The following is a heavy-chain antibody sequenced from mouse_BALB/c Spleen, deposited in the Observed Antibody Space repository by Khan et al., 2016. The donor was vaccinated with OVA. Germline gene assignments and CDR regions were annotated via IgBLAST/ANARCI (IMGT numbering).Heavy chain of an antibody. V-gene: IGHV3-2*02. CDR1: GYSITSNYA. CDR3: ARKNYYGYAVDY. D-gene: IGHD1-1*01. Sequence: EVQLVESGPGLVKPSQSLSLTCTVTGYSITSNYAWNWIRQFPGNKLEWMGYISYSGSPSYNPSLKSRISITRDTSKNQSFLQLNSVTTEDTATYYCARKNYYGYAVDYWGQGTSVTVSS. CDR2: ISYSGSP. J-gene: IGHJ4*01.